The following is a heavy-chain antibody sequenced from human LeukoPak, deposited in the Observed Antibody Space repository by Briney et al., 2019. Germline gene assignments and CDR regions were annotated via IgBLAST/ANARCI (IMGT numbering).Heavy chain of an antibody. J-gene: IGHJ4*02. D-gene: IGHD3-9*01. CDR1: GFTFNSYG. CDR3: AKHHFDWFEYFDS. Sequence: GGSLRLSCAASGFTFNSYGMSWVRRARGRGLEWVSSISGSGGSTYYADSVKGRFTISRDNSKNTLSLQMNSLRAEDTAIYYCAKHHFDWFEYFDSWGQGTLVTVSS. CDR2: ISGSGGST. V-gene: IGHV3-23*01.